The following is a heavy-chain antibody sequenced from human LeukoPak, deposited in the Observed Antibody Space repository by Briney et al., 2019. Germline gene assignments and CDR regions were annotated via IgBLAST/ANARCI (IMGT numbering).Heavy chain of an antibody. D-gene: IGHD3-3*01. CDR1: GGSISSYY. V-gene: IGHV4-59*01. CDR3: ARANYDFWSGYFYYYYYMDV. J-gene: IGHJ6*03. CDR2: IYYSGST. Sequence: KPSETLSLTCTVSGGSISSYYWSWIRQPPGKGLEWIGYIYYSGSTNYNPSLKSRVTISVDTSKNQFSLKLSSVTAADTAVYYCARANYDFWSGYFYYYYYMDVWGKGTTVTVSS.